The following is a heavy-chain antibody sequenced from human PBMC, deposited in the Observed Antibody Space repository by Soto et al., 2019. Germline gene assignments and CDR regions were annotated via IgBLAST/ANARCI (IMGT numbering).Heavy chain of an antibody. CDR2: ISAYNGNT. D-gene: IGHD4-17*01. V-gene: IGHV1-18*01. CDR3: ARDRTLDYGDPTAY. CDR1: GYTFTSYG. Sequence: QVQLVQSGAEVKKPGASVKVSCKASGYTFTSYGISWVRQAPGQGLEWMGWISAYNGNTNYAQKLQGRVTMTTDTAKSTGYMGLRSLGSDDTAVDYCARDRTLDYGDPTAYWGQGTMVTVSS. J-gene: IGHJ3*01.